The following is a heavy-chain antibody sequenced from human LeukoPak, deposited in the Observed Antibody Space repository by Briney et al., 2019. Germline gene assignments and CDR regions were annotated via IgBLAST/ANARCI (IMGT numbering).Heavy chain of an antibody. V-gene: IGHV3-30*18. J-gene: IGHJ4*02. CDR3: AKDPNYYDSSGYYASADY. CDR2: ISYDGSNK. Sequence: PGGSLRLSCAASGFTFNSYGMHWVRQAPGKGLEWVAVISYDGSNKYYADSVKGRFTITRDNSKNTLYLQMNSLRAEDTAVYYCAKDPNYYDSSGYYASADYWGQGTLVTVSS. CDR1: GFTFNSYG. D-gene: IGHD3-22*01.